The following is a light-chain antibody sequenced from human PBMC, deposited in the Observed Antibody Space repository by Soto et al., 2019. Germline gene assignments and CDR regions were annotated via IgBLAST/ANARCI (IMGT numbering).Light chain of an antibody. J-gene: IGLJ3*02. V-gene: IGLV1-44*01. CDR2: SNI. Sequence: QSVLSQPPSASGTPGQTVTISCSGSRSNIGRKIVNWYQQVPGTAPKLLIYSNIQRPSEVPDRFSASKSGTSASLAISGLQSDYEATYYCASCDDSLKSPVFGGGTKLTV. CDR1: RSNIGRKI. CDR3: ASCDDSLKSPV.